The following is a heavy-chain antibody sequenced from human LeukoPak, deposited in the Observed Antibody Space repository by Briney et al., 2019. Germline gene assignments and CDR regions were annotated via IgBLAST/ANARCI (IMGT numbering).Heavy chain of an antibody. J-gene: IGHJ4*02. V-gene: IGHV4-39*01. CDR2: IYYSGST. CDR1: GGSISSSSYY. Sequence: SETLSLTCTVSGGSISSSSYYWGWIRQPPGKGLEWIGSIYYSGSTYYNRSLKSRVTISVDTSKNQFSLKLSSVTAADTAVYYCATFELGTPFGFDYWGQGTLVTVSS. CDR3: ATFELGTPFGFDY. D-gene: IGHD7-27*01.